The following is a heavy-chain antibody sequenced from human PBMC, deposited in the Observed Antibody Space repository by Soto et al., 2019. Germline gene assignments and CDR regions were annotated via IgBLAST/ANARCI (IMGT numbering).Heavy chain of an antibody. J-gene: IGHJ4*02. CDR1: GFTFSSYW. D-gene: IGHD6-19*01. Sequence: EVQLVESGGGLVQPGGSLRLSCAASGFTFSSYWMSWVRQAPGKGLEWVAKIKQDGSEKYYVDSVKGRFTISRDNAKNSLYLQMNSLRAEDTAVYYCAKVQWLRYFDYWGQGTLVTVSS. CDR3: AKVQWLRYFDY. CDR2: IKQDGSEK. V-gene: IGHV3-7*01.